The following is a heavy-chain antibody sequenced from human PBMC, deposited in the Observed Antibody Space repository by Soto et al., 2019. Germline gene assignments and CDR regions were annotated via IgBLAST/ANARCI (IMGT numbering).Heavy chain of an antibody. CDR3: ARADDYDRRSSSYFDN. CDR2: IYDSGTT. V-gene: IGHV4-30-2*01. CDR1: GGSISSGGYS. Sequence: QLQLQESGSGLVKPSQTLSLTCAVSGGSISSGGYSWSWIRQPPGKGLEWIGYIYDSGTTYYNPSLKSRVPISVDRSKNQFSLKVRSVTAADTAVYYCARADDYDRRSSSYFDNWGQGTLVTVSS. D-gene: IGHD3-22*01. J-gene: IGHJ4*02.